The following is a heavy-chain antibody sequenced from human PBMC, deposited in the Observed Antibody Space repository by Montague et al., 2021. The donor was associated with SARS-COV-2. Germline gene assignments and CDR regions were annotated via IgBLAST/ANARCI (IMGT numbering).Heavy chain of an antibody. V-gene: IGHV4-61*09. J-gene: IGHJ6*02. CDR1: GASIDTGNHY. D-gene: IGHD3-16*01. CDR2: IYNSGPT. CDR3: GRDSVSYGLDV. Sequence: TLSLTCCVSGASIDTGNHYWTWIQQSAGQGLEWIGNIYNSGPTNYNPSLKSRVTISLDRAKNHFSLLLSSVTAADTATYYCGRDSVSYGLDVWGQGTTVTVSS.